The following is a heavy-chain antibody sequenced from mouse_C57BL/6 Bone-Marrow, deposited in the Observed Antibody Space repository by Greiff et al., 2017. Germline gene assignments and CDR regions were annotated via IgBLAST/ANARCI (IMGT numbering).Heavy chain of an antibody. CDR1: GFTFSNYA. Sequence: EVMLVESGGGLVKPGGSLKLSCAASGFTFSNYAMSWVRQTPENRLEWVATISAGTSYTYYQDNVKGRFTLSRDNAKNKLYLQMRHLTSEDTAMYYCASGGWLLLFAYWGQGTLVTVSA. V-gene: IGHV5-4*03. CDR3: ASGGWLLLFAY. J-gene: IGHJ3*01. D-gene: IGHD2-3*01. CDR2: ISAGTSYT.